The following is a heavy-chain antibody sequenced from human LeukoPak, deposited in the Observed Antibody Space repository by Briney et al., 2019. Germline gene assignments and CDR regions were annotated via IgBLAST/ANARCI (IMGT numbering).Heavy chain of an antibody. V-gene: IGHV3-30-3*01. J-gene: IGHJ4*02. CDR3: ARDLFVGSYYLY. Sequence: PGRSLRLSCAASGFTFSSYAMHWVRQAPGKGLEWVAVISYDGSNKYYADSVKGRFTISRDNSKNTLYLQMNSLRAEDTAVYYCARDLFVGSYYLYWGQGTLVTVSS. D-gene: IGHD3-10*01. CDR1: GFTFSSYA. CDR2: ISYDGSNK.